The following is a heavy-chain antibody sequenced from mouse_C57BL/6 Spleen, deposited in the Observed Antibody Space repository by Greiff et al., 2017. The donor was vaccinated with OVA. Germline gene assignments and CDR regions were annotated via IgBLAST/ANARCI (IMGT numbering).Heavy chain of an antibody. CDR3: AREREITTVVEYFDY. CDR2: ISYDGSN. Sequence: ESGPGLVKPSQSLSLTCSVSGYSITSGYYWNWIRQFPGNKLEWMGYISYDGSNNYNPSLKNPISITRDTSKNQFFLKLNSVTTEDTATYYCAREREITTVVEYFDYWGQGTTLTVSS. J-gene: IGHJ2*01. D-gene: IGHD1-1*01. V-gene: IGHV3-6*01. CDR1: GYSITSGYY.